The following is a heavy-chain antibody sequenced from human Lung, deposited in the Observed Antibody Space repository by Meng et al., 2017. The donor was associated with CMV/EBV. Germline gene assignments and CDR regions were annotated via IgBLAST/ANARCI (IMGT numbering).Heavy chain of an antibody. Sequence: CSFGMYGMHWVRKEPGKGLEWLEVISFDGRNEQYADYVKGRFTISRDNSKNTLSLEMNSLRPQDTAVYYCAKDEAQYCGADCYILDYWAQGILVTVSS. CDR2: ISFDGRNE. J-gene: IGHJ4*02. V-gene: IGHV3-30*18. CDR3: AKDEAQYCGADCYILDY. CDR1: CSFGMYG. D-gene: IGHD2-21*02.